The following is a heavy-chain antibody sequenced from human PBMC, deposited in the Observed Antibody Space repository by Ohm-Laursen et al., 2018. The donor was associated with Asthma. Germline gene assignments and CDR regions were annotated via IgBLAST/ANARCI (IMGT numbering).Heavy chain of an antibody. CDR1: GASIGSGGYY. CDR3: ARSGTYSNDWFDP. D-gene: IGHD1-26*01. Sequence: SQTLSLTCPVSGASIGSGGYYWSWIRQHPGKGLEWIAYIYYNGFTNYNPSLKSRVTISVDTSKNQFSLNLNSVSATDTAVYFCARSGTYSNDWFDPWGQGTLVIVSS. J-gene: IGHJ5*02. CDR2: IYYNGFT. V-gene: IGHV4-31*03.